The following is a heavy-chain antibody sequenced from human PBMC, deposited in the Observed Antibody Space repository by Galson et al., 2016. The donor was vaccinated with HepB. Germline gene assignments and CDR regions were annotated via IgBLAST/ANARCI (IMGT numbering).Heavy chain of an antibody. J-gene: IGHJ4*02. D-gene: IGHD2-2*03. CDR1: GFTFGSYS. CDR3: ARVGSGYDY. V-gene: IGHV3-64*02. Sequence: SLRLSCAASGFTFGSYSMHWVRQAPGQGLEYVSATNGDGDSRYYADSVKGRFTISRDNSKNMLYLRMDSLRSEEMAVYYCARVGSGYDYWGQGTLVTVSS. CDR2: TNGDGDSR.